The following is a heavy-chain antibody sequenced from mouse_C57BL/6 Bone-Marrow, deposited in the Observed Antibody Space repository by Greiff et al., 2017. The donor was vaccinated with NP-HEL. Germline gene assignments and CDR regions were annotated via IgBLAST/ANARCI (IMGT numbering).Heavy chain of an antibody. J-gene: IGHJ3*01. Sequence: EVQGVESGPELVKPGASVKISCKASGYSFTDYNMNWVKQSNGKSLEWIGVINPNYGTTSYNQKFKGKATLTVDQSSSTAYMQLNSLTSEDSAVYYCVDSSGYGGLFAYWGQGTLVTVSA. V-gene: IGHV1-39*01. CDR3: VDSSGYGGLFAY. D-gene: IGHD3-2*02. CDR1: GYSFTDYN. CDR2: INPNYGTT.